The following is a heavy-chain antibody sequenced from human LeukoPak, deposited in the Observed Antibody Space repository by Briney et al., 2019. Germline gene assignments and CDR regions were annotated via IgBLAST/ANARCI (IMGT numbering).Heavy chain of an antibody. D-gene: IGHD4-17*01. J-gene: IGHJ3*02. V-gene: IGHV1-2*02. CDR2: INPNSGGT. CDR1: GYTFTGHY. CDR3: ALSTVATEAFDI. Sequence: GASVKVSCKASGYTFTGHYMYWVRQAPGQGLEGMGWINPNSGGTNYVQKFQGRVTMTRDTSISTAYMELSSLRSDDTAVYYCALSTVATEAFDIWGQGTMVTVSS.